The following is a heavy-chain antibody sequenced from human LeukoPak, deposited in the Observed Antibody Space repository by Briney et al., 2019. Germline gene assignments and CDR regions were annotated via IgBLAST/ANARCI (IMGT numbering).Heavy chain of an antibody. J-gene: IGHJ4*02. Sequence: PSETLSLTCTVSGGSISSGGYYWSWIRQHPGKGLEWIGYIYYSGSTYYNPSLKSRVTISVDTSKNQFSLKLSSVTAADTAVYYCARTSNYYDSSGYYKTKKYYFDYWGQGTLVTVSS. CDR1: GGSISSGGYY. D-gene: IGHD3-22*01. CDR2: IYYSGST. V-gene: IGHV4-31*03. CDR3: ARTSNYYDSSGYYKTKKYYFDY.